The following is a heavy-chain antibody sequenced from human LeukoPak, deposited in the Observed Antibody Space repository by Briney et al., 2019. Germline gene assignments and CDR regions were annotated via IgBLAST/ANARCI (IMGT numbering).Heavy chain of an antibody. V-gene: IGHV1-18*01. J-gene: IGHJ4*02. CDR1: GYTFTSYG. CDR2: ISAYNGNT. CDR3: ARDLFDPGSYYGSGSSRKFDY. D-gene: IGHD3-10*01. Sequence: GASVKVSCKASGYTFTSYGISWVRQAPGQGLEWMGWISAYNGNTNYAQKLQGRVTMTTDTSTSTAYMELRSLRSDDTAVYYCARDLFDPGSYYGSGSSRKFDYWGQGTLVTVSS.